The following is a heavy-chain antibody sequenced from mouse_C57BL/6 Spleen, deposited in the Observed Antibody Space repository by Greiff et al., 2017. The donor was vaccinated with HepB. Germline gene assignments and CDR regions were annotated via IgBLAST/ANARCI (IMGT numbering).Heavy chain of an antibody. Sequence: QVQLKQPGAELVKPGASVKLSCKASGYTFTSYWMHWVKQRPGQGLEWIGMIHPNSGSTNYNEKFKSKATLTVDKSSSTAYMQLSSLTSEDSAVYYCARGGLGRSFDYWGQGTTLTVSS. D-gene: IGHD4-1*01. CDR1: GYTFTSYW. J-gene: IGHJ2*01. V-gene: IGHV1-64*01. CDR3: ARGGLGRSFDY. CDR2: IHPNSGST.